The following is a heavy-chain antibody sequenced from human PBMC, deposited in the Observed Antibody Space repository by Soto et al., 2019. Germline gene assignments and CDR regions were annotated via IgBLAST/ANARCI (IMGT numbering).Heavy chain of an antibody. Sequence: VQVVESGGGLVQPGGSLRLSCAASGFTFNRYPLYWVRQAAGKGLVWVSRINSDGSGFYADSVKGRFTISRDNAKDTLYLQMNSLRVEDTAVYCCVRDNGGYWGQGTLVTVSS. CDR3: VRDNGGY. CDR2: INSDGSG. D-gene: IGHD2-8*01. V-gene: IGHV3-74*01. CDR1: GFTFNRYP. J-gene: IGHJ4*02.